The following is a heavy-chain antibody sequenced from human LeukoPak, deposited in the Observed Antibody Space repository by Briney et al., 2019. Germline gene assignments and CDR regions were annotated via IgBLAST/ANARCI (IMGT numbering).Heavy chain of an antibody. CDR3: ASPVAYCGGDPRCPLDY. D-gene: IGHD2-21*02. Sequence: SVKVSCKASGGTFSSYAISWVRQAPGQGLEWMGRIIPILGIANYAQKFQGRVTITADKSTSTAYMELSSLRSEDTAVYYYASPVAYCGGDPRCPLDYWGQGTLVTVSS. CDR2: IIPILGIA. V-gene: IGHV1-69*04. J-gene: IGHJ4*02. CDR1: GGTFSSYA.